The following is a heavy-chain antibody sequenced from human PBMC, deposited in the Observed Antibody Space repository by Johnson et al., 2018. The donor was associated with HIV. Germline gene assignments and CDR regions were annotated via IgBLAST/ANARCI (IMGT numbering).Heavy chain of an antibody. J-gene: IGHJ3*02. V-gene: IGHV3-7*05. CDR3: ARDSVGSPSAFDI. D-gene: IGHD3-10*01. CDR1: GFTFSSYW. Sequence: VQLVESGGGLVKPGGSLRVSCAASGFTFSSYWMSWVRQAPGKGLEWVANIKQDGSEKYYVDSVKGRFTISRDNAKNSLYLQMNSLRAEDTAVYYCARDSVGSPSAFDIWGQGTMVTVSS. CDR2: IKQDGSEK.